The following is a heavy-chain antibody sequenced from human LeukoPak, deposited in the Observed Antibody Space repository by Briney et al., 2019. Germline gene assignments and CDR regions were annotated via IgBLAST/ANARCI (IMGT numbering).Heavy chain of an antibody. D-gene: IGHD2-15*01. J-gene: IGHJ6*04. Sequence: ASVKVSCKASGYTFTGYYMHWVRQAPGQGLEXXXXXXXXSGGTNYAQKFQGWVTMTRDTSISTAYMELSRLRSDDTAVYYCAREGLSGGNKYYYYGMDVWGKGTTVTVSS. V-gene: IGHV1-2*04. CDR3: AREGLSGGNKYYYYGMDV. CDR2: XXXXSGGT. CDR1: GYTFTGYY.